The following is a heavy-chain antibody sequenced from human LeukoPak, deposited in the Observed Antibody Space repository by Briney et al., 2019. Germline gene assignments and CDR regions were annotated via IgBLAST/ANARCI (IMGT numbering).Heavy chain of an antibody. CDR1: GYTFTGYY. J-gene: IGHJ5*02. CDR3: ARENPPYSSSWHWFDP. Sequence: GASVKVSCKASGYTFTGYYMHWVRRAPGQGLEWMGWINPNSGGTNYAQKFQGRVTMTRDTSISTAYMELSRLRSDDTAVYYCARENPPYSSSWHWFDPWGQGTLVTVSS. CDR2: INPNSGGT. D-gene: IGHD6-13*01. V-gene: IGHV1-2*02.